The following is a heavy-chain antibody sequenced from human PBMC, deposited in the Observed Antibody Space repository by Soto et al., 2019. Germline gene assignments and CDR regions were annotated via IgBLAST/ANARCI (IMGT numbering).Heavy chain of an antibody. CDR2: ISGGGGST. V-gene: IGHV3-23*01. CDR3: AKIAYYDILTGSRKYNWFDP. Sequence: PGGSLRLSCAASGFTFSNYAMSWVRQAPGKGLEWVSAISGGGGSTYYADSVKGRFTISRDNSKNTLYLQMNSLRAEDTAVYYCAKIAYYDILTGSRKYNWFDPWGQGTLVTVSS. CDR1: GFTFSNYA. J-gene: IGHJ5*02. D-gene: IGHD3-9*01.